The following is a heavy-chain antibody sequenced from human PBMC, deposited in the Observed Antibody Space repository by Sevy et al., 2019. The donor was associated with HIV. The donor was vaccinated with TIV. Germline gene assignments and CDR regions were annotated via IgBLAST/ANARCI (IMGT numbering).Heavy chain of an antibody. V-gene: IGHV3-48*01. CDR1: EFTFSSYS. J-gene: IGHJ3*02. Sequence: GGSLRLSCAASEFTFSSYSMNWVRQAPGKGLEWVSYISSSSSTIYYADSVKGRFTISRDNAKNSLYLQMNSLRAEDTAVYYCARDGGVYCSSTSCYPLDAFDIWGQGTMVTVSS. CDR3: ARDGGVYCSSTSCYPLDAFDI. CDR2: ISSSSSTI. D-gene: IGHD2-2*01.